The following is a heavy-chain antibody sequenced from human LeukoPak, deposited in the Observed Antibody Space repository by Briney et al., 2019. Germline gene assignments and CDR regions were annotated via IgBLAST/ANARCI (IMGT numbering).Heavy chain of an antibody. D-gene: IGHD3-10*01. Sequence: GGSLRLSCAASGFTFDEYAMHWVRQAPGKGLKWVSGISYSSGSIGYVDSVKGRFTISRDNSKNTLYLQMNSLRAEDTAVYYCAKDRGTLLDYYGSGSQPLDYWGQGTLVTVSS. CDR1: GFTFDEYA. CDR2: ISYSSGSI. J-gene: IGHJ4*02. V-gene: IGHV3-9*01. CDR3: AKDRGTLLDYYGSGSQPLDY.